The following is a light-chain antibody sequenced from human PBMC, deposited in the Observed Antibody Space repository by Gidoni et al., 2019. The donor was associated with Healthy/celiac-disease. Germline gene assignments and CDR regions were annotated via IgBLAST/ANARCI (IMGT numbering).Light chain of an antibody. CDR3: QQAGT. CDR1: QSISSW. V-gene: IGKV1-5*03. J-gene: IGKJ1*01. Sequence: IQMTQSPSTLSASVGDRVTITCRASQSISSWLAWYQQKPGKAPKLLIYKASSLESGVPARFSGSGSGTEFTLTISSLQPDDFATYYCQQAGTFGQGTKVEIK. CDR2: KAS.